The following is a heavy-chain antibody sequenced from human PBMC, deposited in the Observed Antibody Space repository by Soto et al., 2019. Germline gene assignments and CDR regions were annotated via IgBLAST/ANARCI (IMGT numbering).Heavy chain of an antibody. CDR2: INPDGGST. V-gene: IGHV1-46*01. CDR1: GYIFTSFY. D-gene: IGHD2-2*01. J-gene: IGHJ6*02. CDR3: ARDEGASWTKYGMDV. Sequence: ASVKVSGKASGYIFTSFYMHWARQAPGEGVEWMGRINPDGGSTNYAQKFQGKVSMTSDTSTSTAYVEVSSRGSEDTAVYYCARDEGASWTKYGMDVWGQGSTGT.